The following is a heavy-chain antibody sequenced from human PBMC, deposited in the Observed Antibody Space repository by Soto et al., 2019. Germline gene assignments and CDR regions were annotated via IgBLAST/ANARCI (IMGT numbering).Heavy chain of an antibody. D-gene: IGHD3-22*01. CDR1: GGTFSSYA. J-gene: IGHJ4*02. CDR3: AREMDSSGYSWYYFDY. Sequence: SVKVSCKASGGTFSSYAISWVRQAPGQGLEWMGGIIPIFGTANYAQKFQGRVTITADKSTSTAYMELSSLRSEDTAVYYCAREMDSSGYSWYYFDYWGQGTLVTVSS. CDR2: IIPIFGTA. V-gene: IGHV1-69*06.